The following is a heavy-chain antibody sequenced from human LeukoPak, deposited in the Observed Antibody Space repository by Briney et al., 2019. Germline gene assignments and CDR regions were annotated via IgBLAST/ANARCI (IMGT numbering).Heavy chain of an antibody. J-gene: IGHJ4*02. D-gene: IGHD3-10*01. CDR1: GGSISSSSYY. V-gene: IGHV4-39*02. Sequence: PSETLSLTCTVSGGSISSSSYYWGWIRQPPGKGLEWIGSIYYSGSTYYNPSLKSRVTISVDTSKNQFSLKLSSVTAADTAVYYCARESGTGLGSYYYFDYWGQGTLVTVSS. CDR3: ARESGTGLGSYYYFDY. CDR2: IYYSGST.